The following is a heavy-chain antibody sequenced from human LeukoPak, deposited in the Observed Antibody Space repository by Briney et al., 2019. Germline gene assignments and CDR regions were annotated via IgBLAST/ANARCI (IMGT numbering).Heavy chain of an antibody. Sequence: GGSLRLSCAASRFKFSNYNINWVRQAPGKGLEWVSYISSSGSTIYYADSVKGRFTISRDNAKNSLYLQMNSLRAEDTAVYYCAELGITMIGGVWGKGTTVTISS. CDR3: AELGITMIGGV. J-gene: IGHJ6*04. V-gene: IGHV3-48*03. CDR2: ISSSGSTI. CDR1: RFKFSNYN. D-gene: IGHD3-10*02.